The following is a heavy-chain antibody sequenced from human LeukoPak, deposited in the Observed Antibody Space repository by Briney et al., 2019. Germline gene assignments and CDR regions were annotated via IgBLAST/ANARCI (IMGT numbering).Heavy chain of an antibody. CDR2: IDWDDDQ. V-gene: IGHV2-70*11. CDR1: GFSLSTTGMC. D-gene: IGHD1-26*01. CDR3: ARMAVDRGGSSNFDY. Sequence: SGPALVKPTQTLTLTCSFSGFSLSTTGMCVSWIRQPPGKALEWLARIDWDDDQYYSTSLKTRLTISKDTSKNQVVLTLTNMAPVDTATYYCARMAVDRGGSSNFDYWGQGTLVTVSS. J-gene: IGHJ4*02.